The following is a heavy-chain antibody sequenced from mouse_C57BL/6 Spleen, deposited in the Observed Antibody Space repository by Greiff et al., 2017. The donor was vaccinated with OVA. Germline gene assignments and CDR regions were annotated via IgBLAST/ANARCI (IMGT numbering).Heavy chain of an antibody. J-gene: IGHJ4*01. Sequence: VQLQQSGPGLVQPSQSLSITCTVSGFSLTSYGVHWVRQSPGKGLEWLGVIWSGGSTDYNAAFISRLSISKDNSTSQVFFKMNSLQADDTAIYYCARKAGGGAMDYWGQGTSVTVSS. CDR3: ARKAGGGAMDY. CDR1: GFSLTSYG. V-gene: IGHV2-2*01. CDR2: IWSGGST.